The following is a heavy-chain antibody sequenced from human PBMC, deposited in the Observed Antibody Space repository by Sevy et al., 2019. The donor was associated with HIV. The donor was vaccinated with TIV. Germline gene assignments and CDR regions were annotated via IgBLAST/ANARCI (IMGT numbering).Heavy chain of an antibody. V-gene: IGHV3-33*08. CDR1: GFTFSIYD. CDR2: IGYDGNNK. Sequence: GGSLRLSCAASGFTFSIYDMHWVRQATGKGLEWVAVIGYDGNNKYYADSVKGRFTISRDNSKNTLFLQMDSLRAEDTAVYYCARDPRMYGDYLLAYFDYWGQGALVTVSS. CDR3: ARDPRMYGDYLLAYFDY. D-gene: IGHD2-8*01. J-gene: IGHJ4*02.